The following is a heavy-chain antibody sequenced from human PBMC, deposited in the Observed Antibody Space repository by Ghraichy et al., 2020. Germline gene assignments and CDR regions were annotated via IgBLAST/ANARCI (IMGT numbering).Heavy chain of an antibody. CDR2: INRDGSGT. Sequence: CAASGFTFNTYWFHWVRQAPGKGLVWVSRINRDGSGTTYADSVKGRFTISRDNAKDTLYLQMNRLRDDDTAVYYCTREPGDEVKFDSWGQGTLVTVSS. V-gene: IGHV3-74*01. CDR3: TREPGDEVKFDS. CDR1: GFTFNTYW. J-gene: IGHJ4*02. D-gene: IGHD7-27*01.